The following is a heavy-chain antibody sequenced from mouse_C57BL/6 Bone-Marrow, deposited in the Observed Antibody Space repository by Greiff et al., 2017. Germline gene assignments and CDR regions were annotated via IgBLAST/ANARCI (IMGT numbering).Heavy chain of an antibody. V-gene: IGHV1-62-2*01. Sequence: VQLQESRAELVKPGASVKLSCKASGYTFTEYTIHWVKQRSGQGLEWIGWFYPGSGSIKYNEKFKDKATLTADKSSSTVYMELSRLTSEDSAVYFCARHEERSYYSNYRAWFAYWGQGTLVTVSA. D-gene: IGHD2-12*01. CDR1: GYTFTEYT. CDR3: ARHEERSYYSNYRAWFAY. J-gene: IGHJ3*01. CDR2: FYPGSGSI.